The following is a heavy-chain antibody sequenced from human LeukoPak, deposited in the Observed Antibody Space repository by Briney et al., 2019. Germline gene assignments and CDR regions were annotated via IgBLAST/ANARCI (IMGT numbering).Heavy chain of an antibody. J-gene: IGHJ6*03. CDR1: GGTFSSYA. V-gene: IGHV1-69*05. Sequence: ASVKVSCKASGGTFSSYAISWVRQAPGQGLEWIGGVIPIFVTANYAQKSQGRVPITTDESTRTAYTELSSLRSEDTAVYYCARGFGSSGFWATPYYYYYMDVWGKGTTVTVSS. CDR3: ARGFGSSGFWATPYYYYYMDV. D-gene: IGHD3-22*01. CDR2: VIPIFVTA.